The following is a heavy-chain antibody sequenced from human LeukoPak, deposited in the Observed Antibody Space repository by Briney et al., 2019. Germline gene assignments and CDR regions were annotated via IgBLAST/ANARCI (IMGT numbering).Heavy chain of an antibody. D-gene: IGHD4-11*01. Sequence: GGSLRLSCAASGFTFSSYSMNWVRQAPGMGLEWVSYISSSSSTIYYADSVKGRFTISRDNAKNSLYLQMNSLRADDTAVYYCARDIMRGVTTGNYMDVWGKGTTVTVSS. CDR1: GFTFSSYS. V-gene: IGHV3-48*01. CDR3: ARDIMRGVTTGNYMDV. CDR2: ISSSSSTI. J-gene: IGHJ6*03.